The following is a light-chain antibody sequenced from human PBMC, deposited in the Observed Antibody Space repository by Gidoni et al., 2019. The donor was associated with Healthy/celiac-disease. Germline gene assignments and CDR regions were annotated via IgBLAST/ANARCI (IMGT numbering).Light chain of an antibody. Sequence: DIVMTQSPDSLAVSLGERATINCKSSQSVLYSSNNKNYLAWYQQKPGQPPKLLIYWASTRESGVPDRFSGSGSGTDFTLTISSLQAEDVAVYYCQQYYSTRSFDQGTKLEIK. V-gene: IGKV4-1*01. CDR1: QSVLYSSNNKNY. CDR3: QQYYSTRS. J-gene: IGKJ2*04. CDR2: WAS.